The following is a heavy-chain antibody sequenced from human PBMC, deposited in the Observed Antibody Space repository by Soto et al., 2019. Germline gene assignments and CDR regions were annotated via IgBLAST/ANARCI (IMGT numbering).Heavy chain of an antibody. CDR3: AKDVLSYYDSSGYFDY. V-gene: IGHV3-30*18. D-gene: IGHD3-22*01. J-gene: IGHJ4*02. CDR1: GFTFSSYG. CDR2: ISYDGSNK. Sequence: QPGGSLRLSCAASGFTFSSYGMHWVRQAPGKGLEWVAVISYDGSNKYYADSVKGRFTISRDNSKNTLYLQMNSLRAEDTAVYYCAKDVLSYYDSSGYFDYWGQGTLVTVSS.